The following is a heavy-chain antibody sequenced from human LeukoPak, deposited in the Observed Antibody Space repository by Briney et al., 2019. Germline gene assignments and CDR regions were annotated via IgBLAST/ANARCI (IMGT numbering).Heavy chain of an antibody. CDR3: VRVKSGSISDS. V-gene: IGHV4-59*12. D-gene: IGHD1-26*01. Sequence: SETLSLTCTVSGGSISSYCWSWIRQPPGKGLEWIGYIYYSGSTNYNPSLKSRVTISVDTSKNQFSLKLSSVTAADTAVYYCVRVKSGSISDSWGQGTLVTVSS. CDR2: IYYSGST. J-gene: IGHJ4*02. CDR1: GGSISSYC.